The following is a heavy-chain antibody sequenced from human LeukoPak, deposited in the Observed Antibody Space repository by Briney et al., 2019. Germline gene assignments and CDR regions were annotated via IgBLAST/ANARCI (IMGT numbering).Heavy chain of an antibody. Sequence: ASVKLSCKVSGYTFTSYGISWVRKAPAQASERMGWISAYNGNTNYEQKLQGRVTMTTATSTSTAYMELRSLRSDDTAVYYCARARVSWELLLDNWFDPWGQGTLVTVSS. V-gene: IGHV1-18*01. D-gene: IGHD1-26*01. CDR1: GYTFTSYG. CDR3: ARARVSWELLLDNWFDP. CDR2: ISAYNGNT. J-gene: IGHJ5*02.